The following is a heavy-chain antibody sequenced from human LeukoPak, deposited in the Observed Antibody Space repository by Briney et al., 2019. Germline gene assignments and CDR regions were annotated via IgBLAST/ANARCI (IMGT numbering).Heavy chain of an antibody. D-gene: IGHD1-26*01. J-gene: IGHJ4*02. Sequence: SETLSLTCTVSGGSISSSSYYWGWIRQPPGKGLEWIGTIYYSGSTYYNPSLKSRVTISVGTSKNQFSLKLSSVTAADTAVYFCARRSGVGASPFDYWGQGTLVTVSS. CDR1: GGSISSSSYY. CDR2: IYYSGST. V-gene: IGHV4-39*01. CDR3: ARRSGVGASPFDY.